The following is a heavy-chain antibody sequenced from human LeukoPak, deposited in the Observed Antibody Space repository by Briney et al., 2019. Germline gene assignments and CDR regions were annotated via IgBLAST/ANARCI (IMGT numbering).Heavy chain of an antibody. CDR1: GGSISSTTYY. CDR3: ARLVPPGWFDP. V-gene: IGHV4-39*01. Sequence: SETLSLTCTVSGGSISSTTYYWAWIRQPPGKGLEWIGSIYKTGSTNYSPSLKSRVTISVDTSRNQFSLKLSSVTAADTAVYYCARLVPPGWFDPWGQGTLVTVSS. J-gene: IGHJ5*02. CDR2: IYKTGST.